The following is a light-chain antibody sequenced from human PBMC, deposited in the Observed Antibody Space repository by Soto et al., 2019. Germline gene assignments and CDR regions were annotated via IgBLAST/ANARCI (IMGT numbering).Light chain of an antibody. Sequence: QSVLTQPASVSGSPRQSITISCTGTSSDVGGYNYVSWYQQHPGKAPKLMIYDVSNRPSGVSNRFSGSKSGNTASLTISGLQAEDEADYYCSSYTSSSTYVFGTGTKVT. CDR2: DVS. V-gene: IGLV2-14*01. J-gene: IGLJ1*01. CDR1: SSDVGGYNY. CDR3: SSYTSSSTYV.